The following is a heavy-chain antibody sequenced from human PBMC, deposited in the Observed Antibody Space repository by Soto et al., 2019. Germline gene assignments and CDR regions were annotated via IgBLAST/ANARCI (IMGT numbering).Heavy chain of an antibody. Sequence: PGGSLRLSCAASGFTFSSYSMNWVRQAPGKGLEWVSSISSSSSYIYYADSVKGRFTISRDNAKNSLYLQMNSLRAEDTAVYYCARDRHSSSWYVDYWGQGTLVTVSS. V-gene: IGHV3-21*01. CDR3: ARDRHSSSWYVDY. CDR1: GFTFSSYS. CDR2: ISSSSSYI. J-gene: IGHJ4*02. D-gene: IGHD6-13*01.